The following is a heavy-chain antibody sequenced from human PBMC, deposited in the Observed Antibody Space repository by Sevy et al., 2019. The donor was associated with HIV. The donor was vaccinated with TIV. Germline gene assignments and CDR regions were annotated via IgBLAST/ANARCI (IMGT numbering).Heavy chain of an antibody. CDR2: LSFGCGKI. D-gene: IGHD2-8*01. V-gene: IGHV3-23*01. Sequence: GGSLRLSCAVSGFNFNIYSMSWVRQAPGKGLEWVSTLSFGCGKINYADSVKGRIIISRDDSKNTLYLQMNSLRAEDTAVYFCAREGCTRPHDYWGQGTLVTVSS. J-gene: IGHJ4*02. CDR1: GFNFNIYS. CDR3: AREGCTRPHDY.